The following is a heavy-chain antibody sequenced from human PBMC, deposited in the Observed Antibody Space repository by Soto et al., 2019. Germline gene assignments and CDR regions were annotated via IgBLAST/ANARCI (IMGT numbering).Heavy chain of an antibody. D-gene: IGHD6-6*01. V-gene: IGHV1-2*02. Sequence: ASVKVSCKGSGYTFSGYYIHWVRQAPGQGLEWLGWINPDSGGTQYAQNFQGRVTMARDTSISTAYMELSGLRSDDTAVYYCARDENSSTSVYYYYYGMDVWGQGTSVTVSS. CDR2: INPDSGGT. J-gene: IGHJ6*02. CDR1: GYTFSGYY. CDR3: ARDENSSTSVYYYYYGMDV.